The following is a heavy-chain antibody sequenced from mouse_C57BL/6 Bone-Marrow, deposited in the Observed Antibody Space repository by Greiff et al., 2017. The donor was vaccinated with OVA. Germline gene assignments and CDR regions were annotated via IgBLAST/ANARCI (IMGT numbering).Heavy chain of an antibody. CDR1: GISITTGNYR. J-gene: IGHJ1*03. Sequence: VQLQQSGPGLVKPSQTVFLTCTVTGISITTGNYRWSWIRQFPGNKLEWIGYIYYSGTITYNPSLTSRTTITRDTPKNQFFLEMNSLTAEDTATYYCARDPDYYGSLWYFDVWGTGTTVTVSS. CDR3: ARDPDYYGSLWYFDV. V-gene: IGHV3-5*01. CDR2: IYYSGTI. D-gene: IGHD1-1*01.